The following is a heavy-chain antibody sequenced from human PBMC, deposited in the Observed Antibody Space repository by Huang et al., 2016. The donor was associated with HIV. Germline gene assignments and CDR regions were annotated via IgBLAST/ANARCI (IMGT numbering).Heavy chain of an antibody. CDR2: ISGSSSKV. CDR3: AGSDMIIETITYYFRY. CDR1: GFTFSDYA. V-gene: IGHV3-23*01. Sequence: EVQLLESGGGLVQRGGSLKISCVASGFTFSDYAMSWVRQAPGKGLEWVSTISGSSSKVYNADSVKVRFTISRDNSKNTLFLQMNRLRAEDTAVYYCAGSDMIIETITYYFRYWGQGTPVTVSS. D-gene: IGHD3-22*01. J-gene: IGHJ4*02.